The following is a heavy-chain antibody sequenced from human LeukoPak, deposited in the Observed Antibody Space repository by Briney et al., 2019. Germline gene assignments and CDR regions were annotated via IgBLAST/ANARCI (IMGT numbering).Heavy chain of an antibody. CDR3: ARDGIDY. D-gene: IGHD1-26*01. J-gene: IGHJ4*02. V-gene: IGHV3-7*04. CDR2: IKQDGSEK. CDR1: GFTFCNYW. Sequence: GGSLRLSCEASGFTFCNYWMSWVRQAPGKGLEWVANIKQDGSEKYYVDSVKGRFTISRDDTKNSVYLQMNNLRAEDTAVYYCARDGIDYWGQGTLVTVSS.